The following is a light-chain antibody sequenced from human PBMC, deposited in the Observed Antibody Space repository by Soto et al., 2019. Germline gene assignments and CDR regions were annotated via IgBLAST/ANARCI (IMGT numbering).Light chain of an antibody. CDR2: DVS. V-gene: IGLV2-14*03. CDR1: SSDIGGYNH. Sequence: QSALTQPASVSGSPGQSITIACTGTSSDIGGYNHVSWYQVHPDKAPRLVIYDVSIRPPAVSDRFSGSTSGNTASLTISGLQAEDEAVYYCSSYTATRTVVFGGGTKVTVL. J-gene: IGLJ3*02. CDR3: SSYTATRTVV.